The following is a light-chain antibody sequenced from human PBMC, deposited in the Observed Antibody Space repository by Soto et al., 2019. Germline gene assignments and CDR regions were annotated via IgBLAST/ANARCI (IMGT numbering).Light chain of an antibody. V-gene: IGKV1-9*01. CDR1: QGISSN. Sequence: DIQLPQFPSFLSASVGDRATITCRASQGISSNLAWFQRKPGKAPKSLIYAASILQSGVPSRFSGSGSGTEFTLTISSLQPEDFATYFCQQLNSYPLTFGGGTKVEIK. J-gene: IGKJ4*01. CDR2: AAS. CDR3: QQLNSYPLT.